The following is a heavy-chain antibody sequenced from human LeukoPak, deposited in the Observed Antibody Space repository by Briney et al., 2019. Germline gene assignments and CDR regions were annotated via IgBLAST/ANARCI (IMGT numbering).Heavy chain of an antibody. V-gene: IGHV4-34*01. J-gene: IGHJ5*02. CDR2: INHSGST. D-gene: IGHD3-9*01. CDR3: ARRSSRRYYDILTGPNWFDP. Sequence: SETLSLTCAVYGGSFSGYYWSWVRQPPGKGLEWIGEINHSGSTNYNPSLKSRVTISVDTSKNQFSLKLSSVTAADTAVYYCARRSSRRYYDILTGPNWFDPWGQGTLVTVSS. CDR1: GGSFSGYY.